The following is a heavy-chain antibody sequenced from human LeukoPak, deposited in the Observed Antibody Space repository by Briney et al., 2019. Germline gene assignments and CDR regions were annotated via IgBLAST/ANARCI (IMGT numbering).Heavy chain of an antibody. CDR2: ISSSSSTI. CDR3: ASVRGSGSYRPSWFDP. CDR1: GVTCSTYS. V-gene: IGHV3-48*01. Sequence: PGGSLRLSCAASGVTCSTYSMNWVRQAPGKGLEWVSFISSSSSTIYYADSVKGRFTISRNNAKNSLYLQINSLGAADTAVYYCASVRGSGSYRPSWFDPWGQGTLVTVSS. D-gene: IGHD3-10*01. J-gene: IGHJ5*02.